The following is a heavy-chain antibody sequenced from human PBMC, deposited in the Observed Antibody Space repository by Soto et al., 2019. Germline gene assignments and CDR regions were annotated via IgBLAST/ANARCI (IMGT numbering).Heavy chain of an antibody. Sequence: EVQLVESGGGLVQPGGSLRLSCVVSGLTFSSYWISWVRQAPGKGLEWVANINQDGSESYYVDSVKGRFTISRDNAKNSLYLQMTSLRADDTAVYYCARPASECSSPGCANWGQGTLVTVSS. V-gene: IGHV3-7*01. D-gene: IGHD2-2*01. CDR3: ARPASECSSPGCAN. CDR1: GLTFSSYW. J-gene: IGHJ4*02. CDR2: INQDGSES.